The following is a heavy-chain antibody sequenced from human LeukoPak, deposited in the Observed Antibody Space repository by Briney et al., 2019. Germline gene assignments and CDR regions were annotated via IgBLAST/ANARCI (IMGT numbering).Heavy chain of an antibody. J-gene: IGHJ4*02. CDR2: INPNSGGT. CDR3: ARVHFYDSSGYPLINP. D-gene: IGHD3-22*01. V-gene: IGHV1-2*02. CDR1: GYTFTGYY. Sequence: ASVKVSCKASGYTFTGYYMHWVRQAPGQGLEWMGWINPNSGGTNYAQKFQGRVTMTRDTSISTAYMELSRLKSDDTAVYYCARVHFYDSSGYPLINPWGQGTLVTVSS.